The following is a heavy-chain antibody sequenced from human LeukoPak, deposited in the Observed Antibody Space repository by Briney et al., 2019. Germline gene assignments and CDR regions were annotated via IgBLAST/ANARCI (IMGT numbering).Heavy chain of an antibody. CDR1: GFTFSSHG. J-gene: IGHJ6*03. CDR3: AKDYDYSNYLSYYYMDV. Sequence: GGSLRLSCAASGFTFSSHGMHWVRQAPGKGLEWVAFIRYDGSNKYYADSVKGRFTISRDNSKNTLYLQMNSLRAEDTAVYYCAKDYDYSNYLSYYYMDVWGKGTTVTVSS. CDR2: IRYDGSNK. V-gene: IGHV3-30*02. D-gene: IGHD4-11*01.